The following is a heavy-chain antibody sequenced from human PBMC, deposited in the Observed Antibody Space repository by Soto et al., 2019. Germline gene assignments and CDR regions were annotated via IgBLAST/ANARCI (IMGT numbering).Heavy chain of an antibody. J-gene: IGHJ6*02. D-gene: IGHD6-19*01. CDR3: TTSPSVGV. CDR2: MYSGGGT. V-gene: IGHV3-53*01. Sequence: EVHLVESGGGLIKPGGSLRLSCAASGFTVGNNYMNWVRQAPGKGLEWVSLMYSGGGTYYADSVQGRFTMSRDSSKNTLYLQLNSLRSEDTAMYYCTTSPSVGVWGQGTTVTVSS. CDR1: GFTVGNNY.